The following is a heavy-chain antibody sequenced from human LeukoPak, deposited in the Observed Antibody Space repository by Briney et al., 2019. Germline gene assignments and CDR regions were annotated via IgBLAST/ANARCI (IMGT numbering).Heavy chain of an antibody. J-gene: IGHJ4*02. CDR1: GGSISSYY. CDR3: AREPPIAVAGTIDY. V-gene: IGHV4-4*07. D-gene: IGHD6-19*01. CDR2: IYTSGST. Sequence: PSETLSLTCTVSGGSISSYYWSWIRQPAGKGLEWIGRIYTSGSTDYNPSLKSRVTISVDKSKNQFFLKLSSVTAADTAVYYCAREPPIAVAGTIDYWGQGTLVTVSS.